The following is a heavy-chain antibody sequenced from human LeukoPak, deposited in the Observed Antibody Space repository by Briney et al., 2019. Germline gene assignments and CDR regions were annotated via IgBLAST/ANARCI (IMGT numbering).Heavy chain of an antibody. V-gene: IGHV4-59*01. J-gene: IGHJ6*03. CDR1: GGSISSYY. CDR3: ARGWAHEGNDRYYYYYMDV. Sequence: KPSETLSLTCAVSGGSISSYYWSWIRQPPGKGLEWIGYIYYSGSTNYNPSLKSRVTISVDTSKNQFSLKLSSVTAADTAVYYRARGWAHEGNDRYYYYYMDVWGKGTTVTVSS. D-gene: IGHD1-1*01. CDR2: IYYSGST.